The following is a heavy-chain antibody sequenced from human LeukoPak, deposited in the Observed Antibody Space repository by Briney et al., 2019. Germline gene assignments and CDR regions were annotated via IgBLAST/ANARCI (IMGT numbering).Heavy chain of an antibody. J-gene: IGHJ5*02. Sequence: SETLSLTCTVSGGSVSSTGYFWGWIRQPPGQGLEWIGSIDYSGSSYYNASLKSRVTISVDTSKNQFSLKLNSVTAADTALYYCARHGLIAGGWFHPWGQETLVTVSS. D-gene: IGHD6-13*01. CDR1: GGSVSSTGYF. CDR3: ARHGLIAGGWFHP. V-gene: IGHV4-39*01. CDR2: IDYSGSS.